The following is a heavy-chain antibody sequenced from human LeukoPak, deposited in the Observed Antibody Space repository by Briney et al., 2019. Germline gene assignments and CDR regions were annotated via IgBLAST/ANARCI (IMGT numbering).Heavy chain of an antibody. J-gene: IGHJ3*01. CDR1: GGSISSSTFY. V-gene: IGHV4-39*07. CDR2: IHYSGGP. CDR3: ASAGPYHLVWGNYVFDV. Sequence: SETLSLTCTVSGGSISSSTFYWAWIRQPPGKGLEWIGSIHYSGGPYYNASVKSRATISVDTSRNQFSLRLSSVTAADTAIYYCASAGPYHLVWGNYVFDVWGRGKMVTV. D-gene: IGHD3-10*01.